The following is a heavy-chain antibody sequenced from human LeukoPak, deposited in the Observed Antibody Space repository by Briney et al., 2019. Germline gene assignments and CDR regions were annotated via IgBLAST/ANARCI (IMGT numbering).Heavy chain of an antibody. D-gene: IGHD2-21*01. V-gene: IGHV3-53*01. J-gene: IGHJ6*02. CDR3: AREPSDIALDV. CDR1: GFTVSSNY. Sequence: GGSLRLSCAASGFTVSSNYMSWVRQAPGKGLEWVSVIYSGGSTYYADSVKGRFTISRDNSKNTLYLQMNSLRADDTAVYYCAREPSDIALDVWGQGTTVTVSS. CDR2: IYSGGST.